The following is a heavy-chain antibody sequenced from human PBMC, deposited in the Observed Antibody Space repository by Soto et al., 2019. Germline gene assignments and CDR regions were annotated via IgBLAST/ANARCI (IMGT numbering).Heavy chain of an antibody. J-gene: IGHJ6*02. Sequence: QVQLVESGGGVVQPGRSLRLSCAASGFTFSSYAMHWVRQAPGKGLEWVAVISYDGSNKYYADSVKGRFTISRDNSKNTLYLQMNSLRAEDTAVYYCARGGLDYGYYDPNYYYGMDVWGQGTTVTVSS. V-gene: IGHV3-30-3*01. CDR3: ARGGLDYGYYDPNYYYGMDV. CDR1: GFTFSSYA. D-gene: IGHD4-17*01. CDR2: ISYDGSNK.